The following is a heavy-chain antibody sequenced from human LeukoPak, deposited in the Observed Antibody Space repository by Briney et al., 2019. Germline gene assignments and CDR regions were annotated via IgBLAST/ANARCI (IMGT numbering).Heavy chain of an antibody. CDR2: ISGSGGST. V-gene: IGHV3-23*01. Sequence: GGSLRLSCAASGFTFSSYAMSWVRQAPGKGLEWVSAISGSGGSTYYAGSVKGRFTISRDNSKNTLYLQMNSLRAEDTAVYYCAKDLALLWFGELLPHHGDFDYWGQGTLVTVSS. D-gene: IGHD3-10*01. CDR1: GFTFSSYA. J-gene: IGHJ4*02. CDR3: AKDLALLWFGELLPHHGDFDY.